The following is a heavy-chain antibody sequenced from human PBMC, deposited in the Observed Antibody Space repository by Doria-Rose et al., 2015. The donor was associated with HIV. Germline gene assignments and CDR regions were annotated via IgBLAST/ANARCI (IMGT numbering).Heavy chain of an antibody. Sequence: SNGDYYWNWIRQPPGKGLEWIGYIYYRGSTFYNPSLKSRLTISIDTSNNQFSLKLNSVTAADTAVYYCVRSRGYYLNDFGPWGRGTVVTVSS. CDR2: IYYRGST. V-gene: IGHV4-30-4*01. J-gene: IGHJ5*02. D-gene: IGHD3-22*01. CDR1: SNGDYY. CDR3: VRSRGYYLNDFGP.